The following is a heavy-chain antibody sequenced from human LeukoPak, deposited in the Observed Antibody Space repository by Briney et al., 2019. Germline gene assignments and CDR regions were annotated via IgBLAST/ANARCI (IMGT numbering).Heavy chain of an antibody. CDR1: GGSISSGDYY. D-gene: IGHD6-6*01. V-gene: IGHV4-30-4*01. J-gene: IGHJ4*02. CDR3: ARVESSSGNDY. CDR2: IYYSGST. Sequence: SETLSLTCTVSGGSISSGDYYWSWIRQPPGKGLEWIGYIYYSGSTYYNPSLKSRVTISVDTSKNQFSLKLSSVTAADTAVYYCARVESSSGNDYGGQGTLVTVSS.